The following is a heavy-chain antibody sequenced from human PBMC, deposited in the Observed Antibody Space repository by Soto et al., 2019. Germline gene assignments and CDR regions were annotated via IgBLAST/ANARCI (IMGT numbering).Heavy chain of an antibody. Sequence: ASVKVSCKASGYTFTTYAMHWVRQAPGQGLEWMGWINAGNGNTKYSQKFQGRVTITRDTSASTAYMELNSLRSEDTAVYYCATAHRYGSGSYFYYWGQGTLVTVSS. J-gene: IGHJ4*01. D-gene: IGHD3-10*01. CDR3: ATAHRYGSGSYFYY. V-gene: IGHV1-3*01. CDR2: INAGNGNT. CDR1: GYTFTTYA.